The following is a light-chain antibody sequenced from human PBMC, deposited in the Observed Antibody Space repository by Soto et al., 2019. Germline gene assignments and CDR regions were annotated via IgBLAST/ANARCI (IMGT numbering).Light chain of an antibody. Sequence: QSALTQPASVSGSPGQSITISCTGTSSDVGGYNYVSWYQQHPGKAPKLMIHDVSNRPSGVSNRFSGSKSGNTASLTISGLQAEDEADYYCSSYTSSSSLWVFGTGTKLTVL. J-gene: IGLJ1*01. V-gene: IGLV2-14*01. CDR1: SSDVGGYNY. CDR2: DVS. CDR3: SSYTSSSSLWV.